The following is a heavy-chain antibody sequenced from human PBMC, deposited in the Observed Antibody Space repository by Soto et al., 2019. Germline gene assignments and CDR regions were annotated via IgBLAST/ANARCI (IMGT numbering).Heavy chain of an antibody. CDR1: GYTFTDFY. CDR3: SPLRSAP. Sequence: GASVKVSCKASGYTFTDFYMDWVRRAPGQGLEWMGWVTPNTGVTIYSQKFQDRVTMTRDTFINTAYMQLSRLTSDDTAVYYCSPLRSAPWGQGTRVTVSS. V-gene: IGHV1-2*02. J-gene: IGHJ5*02. CDR2: VTPNTGVT.